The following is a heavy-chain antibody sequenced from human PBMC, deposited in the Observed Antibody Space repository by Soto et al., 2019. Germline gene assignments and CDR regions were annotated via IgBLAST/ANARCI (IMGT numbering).Heavy chain of an antibody. V-gene: IGHV3-48*03. J-gene: IGHJ6*02. CDR3: AREYYDFWSGYYTGSSYYYGMDV. CDR1: GFTFSSYE. Sequence: GGSLRLSCAASGFTFSSYEMNWVRQAPGKGLEWVSYISSSGSTIYYADSVKGRFTISRDNAKNSLYLQMNSLRAEDTAVYYCAREYYDFWSGYYTGSSYYYGMDVWGQGTTVTVPS. CDR2: ISSSGSTI. D-gene: IGHD3-3*01.